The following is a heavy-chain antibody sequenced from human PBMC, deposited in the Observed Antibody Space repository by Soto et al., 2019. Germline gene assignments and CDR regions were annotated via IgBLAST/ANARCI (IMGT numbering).Heavy chain of an antibody. J-gene: IGHJ6*02. CDR1: GGTFSSYA. D-gene: IGHD5-18*01. Sequence: PGPSVKVSCKASGGTFSSYAVSWVRQAPGQGLEWMGGIIPIFGTANYAQKFQGRVTITADESTSTAYMELSSLRSEDTAVYYCARSTGTAMAPYYYYYYGMDVWGQGTTVTVSS. CDR2: IIPIFGTA. V-gene: IGHV1-69*13. CDR3: ARSTGTAMAPYYYYYYGMDV.